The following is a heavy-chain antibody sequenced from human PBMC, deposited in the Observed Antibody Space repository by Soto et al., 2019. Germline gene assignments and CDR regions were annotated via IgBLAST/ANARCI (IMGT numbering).Heavy chain of an antibody. Sequence: ASETLSLTCAVSGGSISSGGYSWSWIRQPPGKGLEWIGYIYHSGSTYYNPSLKSRVTISVDRSKNQFSLKLSSVTAADTAVYYCARADSSRYRGWFDPWGQGTLVTVYS. CDR1: GGSISSGGYS. CDR3: ARADSSRYRGWFDP. CDR2: IYHSGST. D-gene: IGHD6-13*01. V-gene: IGHV4-30-2*01. J-gene: IGHJ5*02.